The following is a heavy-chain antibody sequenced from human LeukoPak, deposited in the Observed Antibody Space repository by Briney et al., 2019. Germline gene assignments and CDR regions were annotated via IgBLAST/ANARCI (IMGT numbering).Heavy chain of an antibody. J-gene: IGHJ4*02. CDR3: ARDYPGIAVAGTDPSGSRFDY. CDR1: GYTFTSYG. V-gene: IGHV1-18*01. Sequence: ASVKVSCKASGYTFTSYGISWVRQAPGQGLEWMGWISAYNGNTNYAQKLQGRVTMTTDTSTSTAYMELRSLRSDDTAVYYCARDYPGIAVAGTDPSGSRFDYWGQGTLVTVSS. CDR2: ISAYNGNT. D-gene: IGHD6-19*01.